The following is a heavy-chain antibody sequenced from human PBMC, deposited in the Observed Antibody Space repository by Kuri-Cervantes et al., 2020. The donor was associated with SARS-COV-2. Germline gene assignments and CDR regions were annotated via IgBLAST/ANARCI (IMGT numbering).Heavy chain of an antibody. CDR3: ARDRISSGWYVGYYFDY. Sequence: ASVKVSCKASVYTFTSYGISWVRQAPGQGLEWMGWISAYNGNTNYAQKLQGRVTMTTDTSTSTAYMELRSLRSDDTAVYYCARDRISSGWYVGYYFDYWGQGTLVTVSS. V-gene: IGHV1-18*01. J-gene: IGHJ4*02. CDR1: VYTFTSYG. CDR2: ISAYNGNT. D-gene: IGHD6-19*01.